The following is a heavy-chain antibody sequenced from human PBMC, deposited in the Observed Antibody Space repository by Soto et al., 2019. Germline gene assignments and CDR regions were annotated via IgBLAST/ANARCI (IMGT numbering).Heavy chain of an antibody. V-gene: IGHV4-30-4*01. CDR3: ARTASGWYGILDY. D-gene: IGHD6-19*01. CDR2: IYYSGST. Sequence: SETLSLTCTVSGGSISSGDYYWSWIRQPPGKGLEWIGYIYYSGSTYYNPSLKSRVTISVDTSKNQFSLKLSSVTAADTAVYYCARTASGWYGILDYWGQGTLVTVSS. J-gene: IGHJ4*02. CDR1: GGSISSGDYY.